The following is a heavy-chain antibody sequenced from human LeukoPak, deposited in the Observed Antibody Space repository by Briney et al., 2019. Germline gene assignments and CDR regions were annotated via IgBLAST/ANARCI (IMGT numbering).Heavy chain of an antibody. CDR2: ISGSGGST. CDR3: AKDSRVTVRGVIDY. CDR1: GFTFSSYA. Sequence: GGSLRLSCAASGFTFSSYALSWVRQAPGKGLEWVSAISGSGGSTYYADSVKGRFTISRDNSKNTLYLQMNSLRAEDTAVYYCAKDSRVTVRGVIDYWGQGTLVTVSS. D-gene: IGHD3-10*01. J-gene: IGHJ4*02. V-gene: IGHV3-23*01.